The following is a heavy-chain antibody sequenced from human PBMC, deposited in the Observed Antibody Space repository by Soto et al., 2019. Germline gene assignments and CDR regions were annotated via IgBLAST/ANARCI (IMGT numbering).Heavy chain of an antibody. CDR2: ISGSGGST. CDR1: GFTFSSYA. Sequence: RRLSCAASGFTFSSYAMSWVRQAPGKGLEWVSAISGSGGSTYYADSVKGRFTISRDNSKNTLYLQMNSLRAEDTAVYYCAKAGGMATIAPLYLFDYWGQGTLVTVSS. D-gene: IGHD5-12*01. J-gene: IGHJ4*02. V-gene: IGHV3-23*01. CDR3: AKAGGMATIAPLYLFDY.